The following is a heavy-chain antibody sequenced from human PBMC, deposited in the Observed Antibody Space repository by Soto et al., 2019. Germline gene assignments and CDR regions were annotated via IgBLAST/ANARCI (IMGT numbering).Heavy chain of an antibody. CDR2: IDQGGGEK. CDR3: ARGGNWFGP. V-gene: IGHV3-7*05. CDR1: GFSFSTYW. J-gene: IGHJ5*02. Sequence: EVQLVESGGGLVQPGGSLRLSCAASGFSFSTYWMAWVRQAPGKGLEWVANIDQGGGEKYYVDSVRGPITIARDNAKNALYLEMNSLRAAGTAIFYCARGGNWFGPWGQRPLVSVSS. D-gene: IGHD3-10*01.